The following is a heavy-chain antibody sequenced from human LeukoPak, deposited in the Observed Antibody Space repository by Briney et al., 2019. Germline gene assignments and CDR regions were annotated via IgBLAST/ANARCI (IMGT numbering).Heavy chain of an antibody. CDR1: GFTFGDYA. V-gene: IGHV4-34*01. CDR3: ARVDP. J-gene: IGHJ5*02. Sequence: KTGGSLRLSCTASGFTFGDYAMSWVRQAPGKGLEWIGEVNHSGGTNYNPSLKSRVTISVDTSKNQFSLKLISVTAAGTTVYSCARVDP. CDR2: VNHSGGT.